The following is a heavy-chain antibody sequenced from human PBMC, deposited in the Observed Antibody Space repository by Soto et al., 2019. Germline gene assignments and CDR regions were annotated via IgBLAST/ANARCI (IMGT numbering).Heavy chain of an antibody. CDR3: ARVIMITFGGVIVSGSWFDP. Sequence: KTSETLSLTCTVSGGSISSGDYYWSWIRQPPGKGLEWIGYIYYSGSTYYNPSLKSRVTISVDTSKNQFSLKLSSVTAADTAVYYCARVIMITFGGVIVSGSWFDPWGQGTLVTVSS. D-gene: IGHD3-16*02. V-gene: IGHV4-30-4*01. CDR1: GGSISSGDYY. J-gene: IGHJ5*02. CDR2: IYYSGST.